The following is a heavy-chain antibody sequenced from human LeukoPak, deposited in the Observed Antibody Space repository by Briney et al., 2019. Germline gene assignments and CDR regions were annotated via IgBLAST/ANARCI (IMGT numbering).Heavy chain of an antibody. D-gene: IGHD3-22*01. CDR2: INHSGST. CDR1: GGSFSGYY. CDR3: ARGDSTGYYYEWVDP. Sequence: KPSETLSLTCAVYGGSFSGYYWSWIRQPPGKGLEWIEEINHSGSTNYNPSLKSRVTISVDTSKNQFSLKLSSVTAADTAVYYCARGDSTGYYYEWVDPWGRGTLVTVSS. J-gene: IGHJ5*02. V-gene: IGHV4-34*01.